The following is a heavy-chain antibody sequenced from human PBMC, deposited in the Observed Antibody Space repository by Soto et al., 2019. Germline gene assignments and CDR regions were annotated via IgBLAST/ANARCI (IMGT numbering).Heavy chain of an antibody. CDR1: GFTITGSW. J-gene: IGHJ4*02. CDR2: IKTKAEGGTT. D-gene: IGHD6-13*01. Sequence: GASLRLSYEPSGFTITGSWRNWVRQIPGKGLEWVGRIKTKAEGGTTDYPAPVEGRFSISRDDSKNMLYLQMNSLRTEDTAVYYWTILNSADFDYWGQGILVTVSS. CDR3: TILNSADFDY. V-gene: IGHV3-15*07.